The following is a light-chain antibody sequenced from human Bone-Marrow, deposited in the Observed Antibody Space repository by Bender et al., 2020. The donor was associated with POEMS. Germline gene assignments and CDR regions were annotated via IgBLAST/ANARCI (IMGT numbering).Light chain of an antibody. CDR2: EDS. CDR1: ELGDKY. V-gene: IGLV3-1*01. J-gene: IGLJ1*01. CDR3: QTWDTTTGV. Sequence: SYELTQPPSVSVSPGQTASITCSGDELGDKYTSWYQQKPGQSPVLVIYEDSERPSGIPERFSGSNSGDTAILTVSGAQPMDEADYYCQTWDTTTGVFGSGTRVTVL.